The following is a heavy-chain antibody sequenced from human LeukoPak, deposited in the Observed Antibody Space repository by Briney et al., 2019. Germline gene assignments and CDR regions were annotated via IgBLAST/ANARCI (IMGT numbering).Heavy chain of an antibody. D-gene: IGHD3-22*01. CDR3: AREWSSQSSGYYRVDYYYYYGMDV. V-gene: IGHV1-46*01. Sequence: GASVKVSCKASGYTFTSYYMHWVRQAPGQGLEWMGIINPSGGSTSYAQKFQGRVIMTRDTSTSTVYMELSSLRSEDTAVYYCAREWSSQSSGYYRVDYYYYYGMDVWGQGTTVTVSS. CDR2: INPSGGST. J-gene: IGHJ6*02. CDR1: GYTFTSYY.